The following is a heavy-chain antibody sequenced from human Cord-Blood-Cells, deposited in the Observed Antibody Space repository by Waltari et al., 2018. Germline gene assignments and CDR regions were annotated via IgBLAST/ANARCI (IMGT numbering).Heavy chain of an antibody. V-gene: IGHV6-1*01. CDR3: ARVAAAGYYYYYGMDV. Sequence: QVQLQQSGPGLVKPSQTLSLTCAISGDSVSSNSAAWNWIRQSPSRGLEWLGRKYYRSNGYKDYAVSVKSRITINPDTSKNQFSLQLNSVTPEDTAVYYCARVAAAGYYYYYGMDVWGQGTTVTVSS. CDR2: KYYRSNGYK. CDR1: GDSVSSNSAA. J-gene: IGHJ6*02. D-gene: IGHD6-13*01.